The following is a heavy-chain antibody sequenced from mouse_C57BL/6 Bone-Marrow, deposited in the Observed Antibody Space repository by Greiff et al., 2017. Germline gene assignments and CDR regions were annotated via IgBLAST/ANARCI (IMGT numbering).Heavy chain of an antibody. CDR1: GYTFTSYW. Sequence: VQLQQPGAELVRPGTSVKLSCKASGYTFTSYWMHWVKQRPGQGLEWIGVIDPSDSYTNYNQKFKGKATLTVDTSSSTAYMQLSSLTSEDSAVYYCARGDGKYFDYWGQGTTLTVSS. CDR3: ARGDGKYFDY. J-gene: IGHJ2*01. CDR2: IDPSDSYT. V-gene: IGHV1-59*01. D-gene: IGHD2-3*01.